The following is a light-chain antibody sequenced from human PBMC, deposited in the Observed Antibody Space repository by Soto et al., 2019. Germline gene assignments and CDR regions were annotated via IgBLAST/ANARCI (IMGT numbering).Light chain of an antibody. V-gene: IGLV1-44*01. CDR2: SHN. CDR3: AAWDDSLNGLV. Sequence: QSVLTQPPSASGTPGQRVTISCSGSSSNIGSHTVTWYQQVPGTAPKLLIFSHNQRPSGVPDRFSGSKSGISASLAISGLQSEDEADYSCAAWDDSLNGLVFGTGTKLTVL. J-gene: IGLJ1*01. CDR1: SSNIGSHT.